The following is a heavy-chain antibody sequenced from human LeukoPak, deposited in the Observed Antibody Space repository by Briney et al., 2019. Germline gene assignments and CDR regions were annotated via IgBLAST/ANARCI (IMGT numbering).Heavy chain of an antibody. Sequence: SETLSLTCTVSGGSISSYYWSWIRQPPGKGLEWIGYIHHSGSTNYNPSLKSRVTITVDVSKNQFSLKLSSMTAADTAVYYCARSHYRMTTITVFDYWGQGTLVTVSS. CDR2: IHHSGST. CDR1: GGSISSYY. D-gene: IGHD5-12*01. V-gene: IGHV4-59*08. J-gene: IGHJ4*02. CDR3: ARSHYRMTTITVFDY.